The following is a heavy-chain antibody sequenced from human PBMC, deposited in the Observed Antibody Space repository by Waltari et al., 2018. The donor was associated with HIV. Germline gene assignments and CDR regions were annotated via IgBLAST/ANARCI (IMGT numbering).Heavy chain of an antibody. J-gene: IGHJ6*02. CDR1: GFAFRSYG. V-gene: IGHV1-18*01. CDR3: ARVRGAKWPASYYGMDV. Sequence: QAQLIQSGPAAKKPGASVKVSCQASGFAFRSYGVNWVRRTPGQGFEWLGWINAYSHNRNYTEGRITLTTNTSSNTATLELRSLRPDDTGTYYCARVRGAKWPASYYGMDVWGQGTAVSVSS. D-gene: IGHD5-12*01. CDR2: INAYSHNR.